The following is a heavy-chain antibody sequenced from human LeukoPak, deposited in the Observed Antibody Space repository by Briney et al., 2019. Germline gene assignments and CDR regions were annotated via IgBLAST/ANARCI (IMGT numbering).Heavy chain of an antibody. J-gene: IGHJ4*02. Sequence: AGGSLRLSCAASGFTVSSNYMSWVRQAPGKGLEWVSVIYSGGSTYYADSVKGRFTISRDNSKNTLYLQMNSLRAEDTAVYYCARDRAGKDGYNYYFDYWDQGTLVTVSS. CDR1: GFTVSSNY. V-gene: IGHV3-53*01. CDR2: IYSGGST. CDR3: ARDRAGKDGYNYYFDY. D-gene: IGHD5-24*01.